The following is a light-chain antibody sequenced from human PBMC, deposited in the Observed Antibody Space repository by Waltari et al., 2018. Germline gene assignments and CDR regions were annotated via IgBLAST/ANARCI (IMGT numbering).Light chain of an antibody. CDR3: QRYNSYPIT. Sequence: DIQMTQSPSTLSASVGDRVTITCRASQSSGSWLAWYQQKPGKAHTLLIYEATSLESGVPSRFSASGSGTEFTLTISSLQPDDFATYYCQRYNSYPITFGPGTKVDI. CDR2: EAT. CDR1: QSSGSW. J-gene: IGKJ3*01. V-gene: IGKV1-5*03.